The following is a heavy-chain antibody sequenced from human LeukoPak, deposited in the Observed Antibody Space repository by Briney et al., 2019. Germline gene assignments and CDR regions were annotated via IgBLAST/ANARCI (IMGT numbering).Heavy chain of an antibody. CDR2: ISNSGSTM. CDR1: GFTFSDYY. CDR3: ARDALGSYDY. Sequence: PGGPLRLSCAASGFTFSDYYMFWIRQAPGKGLEWISCISNSGSTMYYADSVKGRFTISRDNAKNSLYLQMNSLRAEDTAVYYCARDALGSYDYWGQGTLVTVSS. J-gene: IGHJ4*02. V-gene: IGHV3-11*01. D-gene: IGHD3-10*01.